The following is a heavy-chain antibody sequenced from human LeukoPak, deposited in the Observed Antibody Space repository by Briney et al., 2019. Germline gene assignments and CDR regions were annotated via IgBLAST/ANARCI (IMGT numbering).Heavy chain of an antibody. CDR2: INHSGST. J-gene: IGHJ4*02. V-gene: IGHV4-34*01. CDR3: ARDGGGWIIDY. D-gene: IGHD3-16*01. CDR1: GFTFSDYY. Sequence: PGGSLRLSCAASGFTFSDYYMSWIRQPPGKGLEWIGEINHSGSTNYNPSLKSRVTISVDTSKNQFSLKLSSVTAADTAVYYCARDGGGWIIDYWGQGTLVTVSS.